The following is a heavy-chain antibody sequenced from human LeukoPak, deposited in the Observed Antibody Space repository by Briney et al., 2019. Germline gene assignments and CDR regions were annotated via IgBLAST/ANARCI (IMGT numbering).Heavy chain of an antibody. Sequence: SETLSLTCSVSGGSMSSDSWSWIRQPPGKGLEWIGYIYSSGSTYYNPSLKSRVTISVDTSKNQFSLKVSSVTAADTAVYYCARVVEFIEMATITMSFDSWGQGALVTVSS. D-gene: IGHD5-24*01. V-gene: IGHV4-59*01. CDR3: ARVVEFIEMATITMSFDS. CDR1: GGSMSSDS. J-gene: IGHJ4*02. CDR2: IYSSGST.